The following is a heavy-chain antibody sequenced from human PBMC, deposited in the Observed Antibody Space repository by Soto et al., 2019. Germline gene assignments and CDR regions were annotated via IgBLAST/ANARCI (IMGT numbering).Heavy chain of an antibody. CDR3: ARVSESCSGGSCYSDFDY. V-gene: IGHV1-69*13. D-gene: IGHD2-15*01. CDR2: IIPIFGTA. Sequence: GASVKVSCKASGGTFSSYAISWVRQAPGQGLEWVGGIIPIFGTANYAQKFQGRVTITADESTSTAYMELSSLRSEDTAVYYCARVSESCSGGSCYSDFDYWGQGTLVTVSS. J-gene: IGHJ4*02. CDR1: GGTFSSYA.